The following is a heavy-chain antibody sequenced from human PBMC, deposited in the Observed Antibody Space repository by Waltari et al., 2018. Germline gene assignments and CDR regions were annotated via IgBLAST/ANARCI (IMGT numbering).Heavy chain of an antibody. CDR1: GGTFSSYT. CDR2: IIPILGIA. J-gene: IGHJ4*02. D-gene: IGHD6-13*01. V-gene: IGHV1-69*02. Sequence: QVQLVQSGAEVKKPGSSVKVSCKASGGTFSSYTISRVRQAPGQGLEWMGRIIPILGIANYAQKFQGRVTITADKSTSTAYMELSSLRSEDTAVYYCARGPGGAYSSSWYEHDYWGQGTLVTVSS. CDR3: ARGPGGAYSSSWYEHDY.